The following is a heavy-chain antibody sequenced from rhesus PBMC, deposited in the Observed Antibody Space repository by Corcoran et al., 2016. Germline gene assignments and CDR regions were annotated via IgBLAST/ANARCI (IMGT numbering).Heavy chain of an antibody. V-gene: IGHV4-143*01. D-gene: IGHD4-11*01. CDR3: ASPQSHRANRFDV. CDR1: GGSISGYYY. CDR2: FKGKRPST. J-gene: IGHJ5-1*01. Sequence: QVQLQESGPGLVKPSETLSLTCTVSGGSISGYYYWSWIRQPPGKGPGWMGGFKGKRPSTNLHPPLKRRVTISKDPSKNQCSPRLNSVTAADTAVYYCASPQSHRANRFDVWGPGVLVTVSS.